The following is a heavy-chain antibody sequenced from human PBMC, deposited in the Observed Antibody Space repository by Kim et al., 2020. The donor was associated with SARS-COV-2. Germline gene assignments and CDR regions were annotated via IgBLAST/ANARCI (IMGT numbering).Heavy chain of an antibody. Sequence: ADPGHGRFTIARDDAKNKLYLQKNSLRAVDTAVYYCERSSGSLFYFDYWGQGTLVTVSS. V-gene: IGHV3-74*01. D-gene: IGHD3-22*01. J-gene: IGHJ4*02. CDR3: ERSSGSLFYFDY.